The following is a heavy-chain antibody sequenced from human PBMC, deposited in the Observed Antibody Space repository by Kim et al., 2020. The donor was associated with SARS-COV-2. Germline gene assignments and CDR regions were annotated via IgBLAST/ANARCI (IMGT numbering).Heavy chain of an antibody. J-gene: IGHJ6*02. V-gene: IGHV4-59*13. CDR2: IYYSGST. Sequence: SETLSLTCTVSGGSISSYYWSWIRQPPGKGLEWIGYIYYSGSTNYNPSLKSRVTISVDTSKNQFSLKLSSVTAADTAVYYCARSHDYYDSSGYYYYGMDVWGQGTTVTVSS. CDR3: ARSHDYYDSSGYYYYGMDV. D-gene: IGHD3-22*01. CDR1: GGSISSYY.